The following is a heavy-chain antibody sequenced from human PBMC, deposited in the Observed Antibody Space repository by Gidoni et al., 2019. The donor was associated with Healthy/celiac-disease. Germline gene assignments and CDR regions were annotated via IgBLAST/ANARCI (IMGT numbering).Heavy chain of an antibody. CDR1: GFPFSSYA. Sequence: EVQLLESGGGLVQPGGSLRLYCAASGFPFSSYAMSWVRQAPGKGLEWVSAISGSGGSTYYADSVKGRFTISRDNSKNTLYLQMNSLRAEDTAVYYCAKLAARGDGNDYWGQGTLVTVSS. D-gene: IGHD6-13*01. V-gene: IGHV3-23*01. J-gene: IGHJ4*02. CDR2: ISGSGGST. CDR3: AKLAARGDGNDY.